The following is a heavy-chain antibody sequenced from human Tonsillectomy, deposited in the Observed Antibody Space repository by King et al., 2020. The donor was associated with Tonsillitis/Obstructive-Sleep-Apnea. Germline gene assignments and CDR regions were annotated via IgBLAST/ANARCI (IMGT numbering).Heavy chain of an antibody. V-gene: IGHV3-9*01. CDR1: GFTFDDCA. CDR3: AKGRDSFPHDAFDF. Sequence: VQLVESGGGLVQPGRSLRLSCAASGFTFDDCAMHWVRQAPGKGLEWVSGISWKSGSIGYADSVKGRFTISRDNAKNSLYLQMNSLRAEDTALYYCAKGRDSFPHDAFDFWGQGTMVIVSS. J-gene: IGHJ3*01. CDR2: ISWKSGSI.